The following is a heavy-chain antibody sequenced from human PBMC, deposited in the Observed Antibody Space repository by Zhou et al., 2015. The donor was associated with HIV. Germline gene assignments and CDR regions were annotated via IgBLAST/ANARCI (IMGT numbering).Heavy chain of an antibody. CDR2: ISDSGSDK. D-gene: IGHD5-18*01. Sequence: QVQLVESGGGLVKPGGSLRLSCTASGFTFSDYFMVWIRQAPGKGLECVSYISDSGSDKSYADSVKGRFTISRDNAKKSLFLQMNSLRVEDTAIYYCARAPLWFFFDYWGQGTLVTVSS. CDR1: GFTFSDYF. CDR3: ARAPLWFFFDY. V-gene: IGHV3-11*01. J-gene: IGHJ4*02.